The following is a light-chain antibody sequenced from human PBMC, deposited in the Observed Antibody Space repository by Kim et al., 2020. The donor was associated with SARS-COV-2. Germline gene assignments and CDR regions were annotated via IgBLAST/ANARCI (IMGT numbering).Light chain of an antibody. V-gene: IGKV3-20*01. J-gene: IGKJ4*01. CDR1: QSVSGSH. Sequence: IVLTQSPGTLSLSPGERATLSCRASQSVSGSHLAWYQQKPGQTPRILIYDASSRVTGISDRFSGSGSGTDFTLTLSRLQPEDFAVYYCQQYAASPFTFGGGTKVDIK. CDR2: DAS. CDR3: QQYAASPFT.